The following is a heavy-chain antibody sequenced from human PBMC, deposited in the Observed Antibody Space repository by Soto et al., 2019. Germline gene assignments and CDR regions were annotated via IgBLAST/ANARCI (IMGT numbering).Heavy chain of an antibody. CDR3: AKDIHSGRNHLGADY. CDR2: ISNDGNDE. CDR1: GFVFSNYG. J-gene: IGHJ4*02. V-gene: IGHV3-30*18. Sequence: QVQVVESGGGVVQPGRSLRLSCAASGFVFSNYGMHWVRQAPGKGLEWVAVISNDGNDEYYIDSVKGRFTISRDNSKNTLYLHMNTLKTEDTAHYYFAKDIHSGRNHLGADYCGQGTLVTVS. D-gene: IGHD1-26*01.